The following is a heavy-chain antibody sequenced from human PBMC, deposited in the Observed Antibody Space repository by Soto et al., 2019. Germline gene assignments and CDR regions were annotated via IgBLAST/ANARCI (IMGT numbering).Heavy chain of an antibody. D-gene: IGHD6-6*01. CDR1: GFTFSSYA. CDR2: ISYDGSNK. J-gene: IGHJ4*02. Sequence: QVQLVESGGGVVQPGRSLRLSCAASGFTFSSYAMHWVRQAPGKGLEWVAVISYDGSNKYYADSVKGRFTISRDNSKNTLYLQMNRLRAEDTAVYYCARDYGIIAAPDRGVWGQGTLVTVSS. V-gene: IGHV3-30-3*01. CDR3: ARDYGIIAAPDRGV.